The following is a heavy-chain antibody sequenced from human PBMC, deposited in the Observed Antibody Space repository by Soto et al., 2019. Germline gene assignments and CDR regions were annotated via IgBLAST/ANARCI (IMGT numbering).Heavy chain of an antibody. Sequence: QVQLVESGGGVVQPGRSLRLSCAASGFTFSSYAMHWVRQAPGKGLEWVAVISYDGSNKYYADSVKGRFTISRDNSKNTLYQQMNSLRAEDTAVYYCASLTTVTTNWFDPWGQGTLVTVSS. D-gene: IGHD4-17*01. CDR1: GFTFSSYA. V-gene: IGHV3-30-3*01. J-gene: IGHJ5*02. CDR3: ASLTTVTTNWFDP. CDR2: ISYDGSNK.